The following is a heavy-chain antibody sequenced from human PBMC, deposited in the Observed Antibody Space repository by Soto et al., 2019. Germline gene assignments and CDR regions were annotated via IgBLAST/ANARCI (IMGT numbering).Heavy chain of an antibody. D-gene: IGHD5-18*01. CDR1: GGSISSGGYY. Sequence: PSETLSLTCTVSGGSISSGGYYWSWIRQHPGKGLEWIGYIYYSGTTYYNPSLKSRVTISVDTSKNQFSLKLSSVTAADTAVYYCACIFSVFYCYGFYYYGMDVWGPGSTVTVSS. J-gene: IGHJ6*02. CDR2: IYYSGTT. V-gene: IGHV4-31*08. CDR3: ACIFSVFYCYGFYYYGMDV.